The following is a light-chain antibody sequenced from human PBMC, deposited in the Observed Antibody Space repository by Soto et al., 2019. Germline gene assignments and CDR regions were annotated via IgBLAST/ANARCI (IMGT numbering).Light chain of an antibody. J-gene: IGLJ1*01. CDR1: SSDVGGYNY. Sequence: QSVLTQPASVSGSPGQSITISCTGTSSDVGGYNYVSWYQQHPGKAPKLMIYEVSNRPSGVSNRFSGSKSGNTASLTISGLQAEDEADYYCSSYTSSSTFYVFGTETKVTAL. CDR3: SSYTSSSTFYV. V-gene: IGLV2-14*01. CDR2: EVS.